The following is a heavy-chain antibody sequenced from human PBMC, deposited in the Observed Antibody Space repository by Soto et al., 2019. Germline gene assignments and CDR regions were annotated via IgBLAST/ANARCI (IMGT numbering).Heavy chain of an antibody. V-gene: IGHV4-4*02. CDR2: IYHSGST. D-gene: IGHD3-22*01. CDR3: ARIVDSSRYYYGMDV. J-gene: IGHJ6*02. CDR1: GVSVSFSNW. Sequence: QVQLQESGPGLVKPSGTLSLTCAVSGVSVSFSNWWSWVRQPPGKGLEWLGEIYHSGSTTYNPSRKRRLTIAVDQCKNQFSLKLSSVTAADTAVYYCARIVDSSRYYYGMDVWGRGATVTVSS.